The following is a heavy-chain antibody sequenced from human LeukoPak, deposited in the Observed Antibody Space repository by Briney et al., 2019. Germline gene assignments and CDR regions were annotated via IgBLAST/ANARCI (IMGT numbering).Heavy chain of an antibody. V-gene: IGHV3-30*18. CDR3: AKGLEYYYSGMDV. CDR2: ISFDGSNK. J-gene: IGHJ6*02. CDR1: GFTFSSYG. Sequence: PGGSLRLSCAASGFTFSSYGMHWVRQAPGEGLEWVAVISFDGSNKYYADSVKGRFTISRDKSKNTVYLQMNSLRAEDTAVYYCAKGLEYYYSGMDVWARGTTVTVPS.